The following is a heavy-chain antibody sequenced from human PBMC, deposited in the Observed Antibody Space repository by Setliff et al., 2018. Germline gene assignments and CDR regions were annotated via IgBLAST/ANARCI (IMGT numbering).Heavy chain of an antibody. Sequence: SVKVSCKASGYTFTSYAMHWVRQAPGQRLEWMGWITPFNGNTNYAQKFQDRVTIARDRSMSTAYMELSSLRSEDTAMYYCAGDTIQDAFDIWGQGTMVTVSS. V-gene: IGHV1-45*02. J-gene: IGHJ3*02. CDR2: ITPFNGNT. CDR3: AGDTIQDAFDI. CDR1: GYTFTSYA. D-gene: IGHD3-3*01.